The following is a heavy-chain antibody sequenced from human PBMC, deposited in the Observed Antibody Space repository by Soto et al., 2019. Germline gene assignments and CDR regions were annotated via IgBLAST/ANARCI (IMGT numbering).Heavy chain of an antibody. D-gene: IGHD6-13*01. Sequence: QVQLVQSGAEVKKPGSSVKVSCKASGGTFSSYAISWVRQAPGQGLEWMGGIIPIFGTANYAQKFQGRVTITADESTSTAYMELSRLRSEDTAVYYCARGGRKGSSWPYYYYGMDVWGQGTTVTVSS. CDR2: IIPIFGTA. V-gene: IGHV1-69*01. CDR3: ARGGRKGSSWPYYYYGMDV. J-gene: IGHJ6*02. CDR1: GGTFSSYA.